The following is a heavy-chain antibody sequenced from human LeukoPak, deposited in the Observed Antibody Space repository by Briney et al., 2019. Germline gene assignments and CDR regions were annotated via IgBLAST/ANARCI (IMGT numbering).Heavy chain of an antibody. D-gene: IGHD4-17*01. J-gene: IGHJ4*02. Sequence: PSETLSLTCAVYGGSFSGYYWSWIRQTPGKGLEWIGEINHSGSTNYNPSLKSRVTISVDTSKNQFSLKLSSVTAADTAVYYCARTTTVTGADYWGQGTLVTVSS. CDR2: INHSGST. CDR1: GGSFSGYY. CDR3: ARTTTVTGADY. V-gene: IGHV4-34*01.